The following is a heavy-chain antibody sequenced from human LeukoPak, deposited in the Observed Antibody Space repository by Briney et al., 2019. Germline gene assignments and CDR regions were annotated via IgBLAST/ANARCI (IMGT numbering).Heavy chain of an antibody. J-gene: IGHJ4*02. V-gene: IGHV1-2*02. CDR1: GYTFTGHY. CDR2: INPNSGGT. CDR3: ARDKDTAMVGDY. D-gene: IGHD5-18*01. Sequence: ASVKVSCKASGYTFTGHYMHWVRQAPGQGLEWMGWINPNSGGTNYAQNFQGRVTMTRDTSISSACMELSSLRSDDTAVYYCARDKDTAMVGDYWGQGTLLTVSS.